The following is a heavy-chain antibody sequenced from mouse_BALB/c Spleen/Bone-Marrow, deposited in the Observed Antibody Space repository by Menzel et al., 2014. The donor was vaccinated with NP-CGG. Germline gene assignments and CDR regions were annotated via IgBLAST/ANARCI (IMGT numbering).Heavy chain of an antibody. CDR3: ARQGYYGKGDY. D-gene: IGHD2-1*01. J-gene: IGHJ2*01. Sequence: VQLKESGGGLVQPGGSLTLSCAASGFDFSRYWMSWVRQAPGKGLEWIGEINPDSSTINYTPSLKDKFIISRDNAKNTLYLQMSKVRSEDTALYYCARQGYYGKGDYWGQGTTLTVSS. CDR2: INPDSSTI. CDR1: GFDFSRYW. V-gene: IGHV4-1*02.